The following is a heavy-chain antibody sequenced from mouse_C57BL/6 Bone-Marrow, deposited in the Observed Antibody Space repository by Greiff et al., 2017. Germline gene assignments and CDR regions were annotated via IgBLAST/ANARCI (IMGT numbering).Heavy chain of an antibody. CDR1: GYTFTSYW. Sequence: VQLQQPGAELVMPGASVKLSCKASGYTFTSYWMHWVQQRPGQGLEWIGDIDPSDSYTNYNQTFKGKSTLTVDKSSSTDYMKLSSLTSEDAAVYYGARWGNYDSPWVAYWGQGTLVTVSA. J-gene: IGHJ3*01. D-gene: IGHD2-4*01. V-gene: IGHV1-69*01. CDR2: IDPSDSYT. CDR3: ARWGNYDSPWVAY.